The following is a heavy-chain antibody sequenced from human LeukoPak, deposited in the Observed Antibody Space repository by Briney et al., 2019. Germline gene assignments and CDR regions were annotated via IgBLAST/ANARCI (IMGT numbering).Heavy chain of an antibody. J-gene: IGHJ4*02. CDR1: GFTFSNYG. CDR2: ISYTGHTQ. D-gene: IGHD4-17*01. V-gene: IGHV3-30*03. CDR3: ARDTSMTTVTTQYF. Sequence: GRSLRLSCAASGFTFSNYGMHWVRQAPGKGLEWVAVISYTGHTQYYLDSVKGRFTISRDNSKNTLYLQMNSLRADDTAVYYCARDTSMTTVTTQYFWGQGTLVTVSS.